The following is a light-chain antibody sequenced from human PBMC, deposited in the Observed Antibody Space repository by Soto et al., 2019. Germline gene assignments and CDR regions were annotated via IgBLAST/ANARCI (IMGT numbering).Light chain of an antibody. V-gene: IGKV1-5*01. Sequence: DIQMTQSPSTLSASVGDRVTITCRASQSISSWLAWYQQKPGKAPKLLIYGASSLESGVPSRFSGSGSVTEFTLTNDSLQPDDFATYYCQQYSSSSPTFGQGTKLEI. CDR2: GAS. J-gene: IGKJ2*01. CDR3: QQYSSSSPT. CDR1: QSISSW.